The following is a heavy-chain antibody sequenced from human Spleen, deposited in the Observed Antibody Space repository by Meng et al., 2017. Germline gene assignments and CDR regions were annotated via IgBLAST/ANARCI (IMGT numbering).Heavy chain of an antibody. CDR1: GITLSDHD. Sequence: EVQMVESGVGLVQSGGSQRLSCAASGITLSDHDMDWVRQAPGKGLEWVGRTRNKALSFATEYAASVKGRFTISRDELKNSLYLQMISLKTEDTAVYYCAVWQHGEPALGQGILVTVSS. CDR3: AVWQHGEPA. CDR2: TRNKALSFAT. D-gene: IGHD1-26*01. J-gene: IGHJ5*02. V-gene: IGHV3-72*01.